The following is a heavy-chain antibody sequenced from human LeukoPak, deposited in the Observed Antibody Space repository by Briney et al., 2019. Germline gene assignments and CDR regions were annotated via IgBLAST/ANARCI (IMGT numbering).Heavy chain of an antibody. J-gene: IGHJ4*02. CDR2: ISASNGNT. CDR3: ARVGYYESSGYYEY. V-gene: IGHV1-18*01. D-gene: IGHD3-22*01. Sequence: ASVKVSCKASGHTFTSHGISWVRQAPGQGPEWMGWISASNGNTNYAQKLQGRVTLTTDTSTSTTHMELRSLRSDDTAMYYCARVGYYESSGYYEYWGQGTLVTVSS. CDR1: GHTFTSHG.